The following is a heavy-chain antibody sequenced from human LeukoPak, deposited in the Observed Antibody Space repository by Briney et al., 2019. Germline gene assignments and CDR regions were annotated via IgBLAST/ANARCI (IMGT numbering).Heavy chain of an antibody. V-gene: IGHV1-2*02. CDR1: GYTFTGYY. CDR2: INPNSGGT. CDR3: ARGSGCSSTSCPYYYMDV. D-gene: IGHD2-2*01. Sequence: ASVKVSCMASGYTFTGYYMHWVRQAPGQGLEWMGWINPNSGGTNYAQKFQGRVTMTRDTSISTAYMELSRLRSDDTAVYYCARGSGCSSTSCPYYYMDVWGKGTTVTVSS. J-gene: IGHJ6*03.